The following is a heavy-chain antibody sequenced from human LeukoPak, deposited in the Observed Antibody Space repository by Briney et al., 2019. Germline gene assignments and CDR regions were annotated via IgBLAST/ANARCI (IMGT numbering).Heavy chain of an antibody. Sequence: SETLSLTCAVYGGSFSGYYWSWIRQPPGKGLEWIGEINHGGSTNYNPSLKSRVTISVDTSKNQFSLKLSSVTAADTAVYYCASPLQKAVAGTGGSYSYWGQGTLVTVSS. CDR1: GGSFSGYY. J-gene: IGHJ4*02. CDR2: INHGGST. D-gene: IGHD6-19*01. CDR3: ASPLQKAVAGTGGSYSY. V-gene: IGHV4-34*01.